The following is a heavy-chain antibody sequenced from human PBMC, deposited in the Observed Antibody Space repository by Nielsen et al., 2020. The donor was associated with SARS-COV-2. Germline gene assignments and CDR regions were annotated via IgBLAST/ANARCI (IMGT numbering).Heavy chain of an antibody. Sequence: GSLRLSCTVSGGSISSSSYYWGWIRQPPGKGLEWIGSIYYSGSTYYNPSLKSRVTISVGTSKNQFSLKLSSVTAADTAVYYCASRYSSGRGSGDYWGQGTLVTVSS. CDR1: GGSISSSSYY. V-gene: IGHV4-39*01. D-gene: IGHD6-19*01. J-gene: IGHJ4*02. CDR3: ASRYSSGRGSGDY. CDR2: IYYSGST.